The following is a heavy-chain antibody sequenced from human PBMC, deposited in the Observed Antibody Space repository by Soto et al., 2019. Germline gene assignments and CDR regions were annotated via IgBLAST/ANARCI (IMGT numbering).Heavy chain of an antibody. D-gene: IGHD4-17*01. Sequence: QITLKESGPTLVKPTQTLTLTCTFSGFSLRNSGVGVGWIRQHPGKALEWLALIYWDDGKRYSPSLKTRLTITKDTSKNQVVLTMTNMDPVDTATYSCAHLTPGGFYFDYWGQGILVTVSS. CDR1: GFSLRNSGVG. CDR2: IYWDDGK. V-gene: IGHV2-5*02. J-gene: IGHJ4*02. CDR3: AHLTPGGFYFDY.